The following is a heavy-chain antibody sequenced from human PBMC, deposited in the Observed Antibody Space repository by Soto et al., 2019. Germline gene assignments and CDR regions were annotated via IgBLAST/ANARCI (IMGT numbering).Heavy chain of an antibody. D-gene: IGHD6-6*01. CDR3: ARDSSIAARRVYYYYGMDV. CDR1: CYTFTVSY. CDR2: INPNSGGT. J-gene: IGHJ6*02. Sequence: ASVKVSCKASCYTFTVSYMHWVRQAPGQGLEWMGWINPNSGGTNYAQKFQGRVTMTRDTSISTAYMELSRLRSDDTAVYYCARDSSIAARRVYYYYGMDVWGQGTTVTVSS. V-gene: IGHV1-2*02.